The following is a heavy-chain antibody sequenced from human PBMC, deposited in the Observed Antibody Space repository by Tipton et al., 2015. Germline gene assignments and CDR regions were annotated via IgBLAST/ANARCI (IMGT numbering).Heavy chain of an antibody. Sequence: LRLSCTVSGGSLTSGRNYWSWIRQHPGKGLEWIGYIFYSGSAYYNPSLKSRVAISVDTSKSQFSLRVTSVTAADTAVYYCARVPFDYFDYWGQGILVTVSS. J-gene: IGHJ4*02. CDR1: GGSLTSGRNY. CDR3: ARVPFDYFDY. V-gene: IGHV4-31*03. CDR2: IFYSGSA.